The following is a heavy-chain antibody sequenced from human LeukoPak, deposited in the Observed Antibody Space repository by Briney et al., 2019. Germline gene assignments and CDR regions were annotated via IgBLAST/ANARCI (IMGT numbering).Heavy chain of an antibody. CDR3: ARDHFSTLDTAMVI. CDR2: ISSSSSTI. CDR1: GFTFSSYS. V-gene: IGHV3-48*01. D-gene: IGHD5-18*01. J-gene: IGHJ4*02. Sequence: GGSLRLSCAASGFTFSSYSMTWVRQAPGKGLEWVSYISSSSSTIYYTDSVKGRFTISRDNAKNSLYLQMNSLRAEDTAVYYCARDHFSTLDTAMVIWGQGTLVTVSS.